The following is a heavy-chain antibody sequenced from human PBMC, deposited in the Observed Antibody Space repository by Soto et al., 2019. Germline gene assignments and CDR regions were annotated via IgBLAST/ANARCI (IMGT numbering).Heavy chain of an antibody. D-gene: IGHD6-19*01. CDR3: TREDPGIAVAGTRY. CDR2: IKEDGSEK. CDR1: GFTFSNYW. V-gene: IGHV3-7*01. J-gene: IGHJ4*02. Sequence: EVQLVESGGGLVQPGGSLRLSCAASGFTFSNYWMSWVRQAPGKGLKWVASIKEDGSEKYYVDSVKGRFTISRDNAKNSLSLQMNRLRAEDTAVYSCTREDPGIAVAGTRYWGQGTLVTVSS.